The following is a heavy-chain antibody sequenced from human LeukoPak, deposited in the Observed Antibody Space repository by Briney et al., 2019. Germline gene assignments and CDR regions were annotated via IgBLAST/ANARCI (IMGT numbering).Heavy chain of an antibody. CDR1: GGSICDYY. J-gene: IGHJ4*02. CDR2: LSYSRNT. D-gene: IGHD2-15*01. V-gene: IGHV4-59*01. Sequence: SETLSLTCTVSGGSICDYYWSWIRQPPGKGLEWIGYLSYSRNTNYTPSLTRRVTISADTSKTQVYLKLRSVTAADTAVYYCVRDLWGAGGTQYWGQGSLVTVSS. CDR3: VRDLWGAGGTQY.